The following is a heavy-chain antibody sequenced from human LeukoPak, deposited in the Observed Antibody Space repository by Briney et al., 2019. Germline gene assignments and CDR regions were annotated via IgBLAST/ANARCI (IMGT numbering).Heavy chain of an antibody. D-gene: IGHD1-26*01. J-gene: IGHJ6*03. CDR2: IIPIFGTA. CDR3: ASGWARGYYYYMDV. Sequence: SVKVSCKASGGTFSSYAISWVRQAPGQGLEWMGGIIPIFGTANYAQKFQGRVTTTTDESTSTAYMELSSLRSEDTAVYYCASGWARGYYYYMDVWGKGTTVTVSS. V-gene: IGHV1-69*05. CDR1: GGTFSSYA.